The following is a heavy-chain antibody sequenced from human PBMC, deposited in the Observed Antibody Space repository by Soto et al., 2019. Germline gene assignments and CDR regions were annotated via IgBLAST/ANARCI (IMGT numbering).Heavy chain of an antibody. CDR3: ARDRGLVVVAATRKYYYYGMDV. CDR2: IYYSGST. CDR1: GGSISSSSYY. Sequence: SETLSLTCTVSGGSISSSSYYWSWIRQPPGKGLEWIGYIYYSGSTNYNPSLKSRVTISVDTSKNQFSLKLSSVTAADTAVYYCARDRGLVVVAATRKYYYYGMDVWGQGTTVTVSS. D-gene: IGHD2-15*01. V-gene: IGHV4-61*01. J-gene: IGHJ6*02.